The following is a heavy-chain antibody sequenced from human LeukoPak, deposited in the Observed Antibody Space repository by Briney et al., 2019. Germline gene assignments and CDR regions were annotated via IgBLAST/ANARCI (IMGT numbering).Heavy chain of an antibody. D-gene: IGHD2-2*02. CDR2: IIPIFGTA. CDR1: GGTFSSYG. J-gene: IGHJ6*03. Sequence: ASVKVSCKASGGTFSSYGITWVRQAPGQGLECMGGIIPIFGTANYAQKFEGRVTITADESTSTAYMELSSLRSEDTAVYYCARGYCSSTSCYNYDYYYMDVWGKGTTVTVSS. V-gene: IGHV1-69*13. CDR3: ARGYCSSTSCYNYDYYYMDV.